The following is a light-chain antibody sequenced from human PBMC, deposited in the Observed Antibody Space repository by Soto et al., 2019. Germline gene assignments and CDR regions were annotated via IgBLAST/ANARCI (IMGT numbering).Light chain of an antibody. J-gene: IGKJ5*01. CDR2: GAS. Sequence: EIVLTQSAGTLALSPEERAAVCCRAIQSVSSSYLAWYQQKPGQAPRLLIYGASSRATGIPDRFSGSGSGTDFTLTIRRLEPEDFAVYYCQQYGSSAWAGFGEGTRLENK. CDR1: QSVSSSY. CDR3: QQYGSSAWAG. V-gene: IGKV3-20*01.